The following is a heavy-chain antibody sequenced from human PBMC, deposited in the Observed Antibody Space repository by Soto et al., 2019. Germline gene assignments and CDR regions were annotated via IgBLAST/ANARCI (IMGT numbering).Heavy chain of an antibody. CDR2: IIPIFGTA. J-gene: IGHJ6*02. CDR3: ARSEEVVPAAMIVYYYYGMDV. CDR1: GGTFSSYA. V-gene: IGHV1-69*13. D-gene: IGHD2-2*01. Sequence: ASAKVSCKASGGTFSSYAISWVRQAPGQGLEWMGGIIPIFGTANYAQKFQGRVTITADESTSTAYMELSSLRSEDTAVYYCARSEEVVPAAMIVYYYYGMDVWGQGTTVTVSS.